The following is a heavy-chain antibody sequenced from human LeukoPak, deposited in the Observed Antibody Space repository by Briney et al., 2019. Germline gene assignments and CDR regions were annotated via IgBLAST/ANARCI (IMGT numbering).Heavy chain of an antibody. CDR3: ARLVGGY. CDR1: GGSISSYY. J-gene: IGHJ4*02. D-gene: IGHD1-26*01. CDR2: IYYSGST. V-gene: IGHV4-59*08. Sequence: PSETLSLTCTVSGGSISSYYWSWIRQPPGKGLEWIGYIYYSGSTYYNPSLQSQITISVDTSKNQFSLKLSSVTAADTAVYYCARLVGGYWGQGTLVTVSS.